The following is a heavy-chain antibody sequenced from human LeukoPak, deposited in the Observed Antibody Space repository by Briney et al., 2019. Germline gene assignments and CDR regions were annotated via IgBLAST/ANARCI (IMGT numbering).Heavy chain of an antibody. Sequence: PAGPLRLSCAVSGFTFSTYVMHWVRQAPPKGLEYVSAISSHGDNTYYADSVKGRFTISRDNSKNTLYLQMSSLRADDTAVYYCVRGAGYWGQGTLVTVSS. CDR1: GFTFSTYV. CDR2: ISSHGDNT. CDR3: VRGAGY. V-gene: IGHV3-64D*06. J-gene: IGHJ4*02.